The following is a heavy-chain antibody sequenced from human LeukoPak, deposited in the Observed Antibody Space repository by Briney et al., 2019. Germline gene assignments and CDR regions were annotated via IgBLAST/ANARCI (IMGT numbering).Heavy chain of an antibody. V-gene: IGHV4-38-2*02. J-gene: IGHJ3*02. Sequence: SETLSLTCTVSGYSISSGYYWGWIRQPPGKGLEWIGSIYHSGSTYYNPSLKSRVTISVDTSKNQFSLKLSSVTAADTAVYYCARSSREGYLDAFDIWGQGTMVTVSS. CDR1: GYSISSGYY. CDR3: ARSSREGYLDAFDI. D-gene: IGHD6-13*01. CDR2: IYHSGST.